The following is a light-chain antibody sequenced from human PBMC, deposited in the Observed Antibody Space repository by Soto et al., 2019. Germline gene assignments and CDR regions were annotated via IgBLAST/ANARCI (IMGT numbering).Light chain of an antibody. CDR1: QSIRSER. Sequence: IGLTPSPATLSLSHGERATLSCRASQSIRSERLAWYQQKPGQAPRLVIFDASNRASGMPERFSGSGSGTDFTLTIARLEPEDFAVYYCQEYDVAPISSGLGARLEI. J-gene: IGKJ5*01. CDR3: QEYDVAPIS. V-gene: IGKV3-20*01. CDR2: DAS.